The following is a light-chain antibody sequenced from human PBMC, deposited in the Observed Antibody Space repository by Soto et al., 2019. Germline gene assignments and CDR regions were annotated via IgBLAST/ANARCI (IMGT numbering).Light chain of an antibody. CDR3: QQYGSSPTWT. CDR1: QSVSSSY. Sequence: EIVLTQSPGTLSLSPGERATLSCRASQSVSSSYLAWYQQKPGQAPRLLIYGASSRATGIPDRFSGSGSGTDCTLTISRLEHEDVAVYYCQQYGSSPTWTFGQGTKVEIK. V-gene: IGKV3-20*01. J-gene: IGKJ1*01. CDR2: GAS.